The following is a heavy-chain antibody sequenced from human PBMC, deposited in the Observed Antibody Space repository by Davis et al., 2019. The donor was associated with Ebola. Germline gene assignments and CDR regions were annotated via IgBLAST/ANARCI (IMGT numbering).Heavy chain of an antibody. D-gene: IGHD4-11*01. CDR2: IIPILGIA. J-gene: IGHJ5*02. V-gene: IGHV1-69*04. Sequence: SVQVSCKASGGTFSSYAISWVRQAPGQGLEWMGRIIPILGIANYAQKFQGRVTITADKSTSTAYMELRSLRSDDTAVYYCARESGTVTTDWFDPWGQGTLVTVSS. CDR1: GGTFSSYA. CDR3: ARESGTVTTDWFDP.